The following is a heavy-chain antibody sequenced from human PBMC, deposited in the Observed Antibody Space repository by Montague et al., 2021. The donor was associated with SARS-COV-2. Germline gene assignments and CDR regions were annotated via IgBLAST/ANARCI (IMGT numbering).Heavy chain of an antibody. CDR1: GFSLSTSGMC. V-gene: IGHV2-70*11. Sequence: PALVKPTQTLTLTCTFSGFSLSTSGMCVSWIRQPPGKALEWLARIDWDDDKYYSTSLKTRLTISKDTSKDQVVLTMTNMDPVDTATYYCALRTYDILTGYGYGMDVWGQGTTVTVSS. D-gene: IGHD3-9*01. CDR3: ALRTYDILTGYGYGMDV. CDR2: IDWDDDK. J-gene: IGHJ6*02.